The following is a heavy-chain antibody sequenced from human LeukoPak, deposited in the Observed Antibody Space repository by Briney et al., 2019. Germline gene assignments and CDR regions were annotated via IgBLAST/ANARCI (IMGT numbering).Heavy chain of an antibody. D-gene: IGHD2-2*01. CDR1: GYSLTDLS. J-gene: IGHJ6*02. Sequence: ASVKVSCKVSGYSLTDLSMHWVRQAPGKGLEWMGGYDPEHDETIYAQKFQGRVTMTEDTSSDTAYMELSSLRSEDTAVYYCITPLGYCSSASCRHGMDVWGQGTTVIVS. V-gene: IGHV1-24*01. CDR2: YDPEHDET. CDR3: ITPLGYCSSASCRHGMDV.